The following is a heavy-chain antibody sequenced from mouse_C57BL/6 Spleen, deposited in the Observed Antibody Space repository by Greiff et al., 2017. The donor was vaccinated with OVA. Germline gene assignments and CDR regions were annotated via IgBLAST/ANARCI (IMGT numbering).Heavy chain of an antibody. CDR2: ILPGSGST. D-gene: IGHD3-2*02. J-gene: IGHJ2*01. V-gene: IGHV1-9*01. CDR1: GYTFTGYW. CDR3: ARSDSSGYGYYFDY. Sequence: VQLQQSGAELMKPGASVKLSCKATGYTFTGYWIEWVKQRPGHGLEWIGEILPGSGSTNYNEKFKGKATFTADTSSSTAYMQLSSLTSEDSAVYFCARSDSSGYGYYFDYWGQGTTLTVSS.